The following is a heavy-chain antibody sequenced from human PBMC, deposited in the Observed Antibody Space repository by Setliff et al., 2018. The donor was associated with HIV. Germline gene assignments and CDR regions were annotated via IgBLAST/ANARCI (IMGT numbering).Heavy chain of an antibody. J-gene: IGHJ3*02. V-gene: IGHV1-18*01. Sequence: RASVKVSCKASGCTFTTYGISWVRQAPGQGLEWMGWISGYNGNTNYAQRLQGRITMTTDTSTSTAYMELRSLRSDDTAVYYCARDRLYSGSLYAFDNWGQGTMVTVSS. CDR2: ISGYNGNT. D-gene: IGHD1-26*01. CDR3: ARDRLYSGSLYAFDN. CDR1: GCTFTTYG.